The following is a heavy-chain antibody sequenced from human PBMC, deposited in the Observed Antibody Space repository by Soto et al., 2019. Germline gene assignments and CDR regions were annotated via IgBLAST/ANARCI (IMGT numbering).Heavy chain of an antibody. CDR1: GFKFNYYA. J-gene: IGHJ4*02. Sequence: EVQLVESGGGLVQPGGSLRLSCAASGFKFNYYAMNWVRQVPGKGLEWVSYISATSAKIDYADSVKGRFTISRDNARNSLYLQMNSLRDEDTAVYHCVADSSYGSHWVSQFDQWGRGTLVTVSS. CDR2: ISATSAKI. V-gene: IGHV3-48*02. D-gene: IGHD3-16*01. CDR3: VADSSYGSHWVSQFDQ.